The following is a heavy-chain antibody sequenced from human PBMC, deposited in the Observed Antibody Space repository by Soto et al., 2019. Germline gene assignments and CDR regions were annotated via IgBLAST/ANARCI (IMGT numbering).Heavy chain of an antibody. D-gene: IGHD6-6*01. V-gene: IGHV3-7*01. Sequence: GGSLRLSCAASGFTFSSYLMSWFRQAPGKGLEWVANIKQDGSEENYVDSVKGRFTISRDNAKNALYLQMNSLRVEDTAVYYCAREIAARLWGKGTTVTVSP. CDR2: IKQDGSEE. CDR3: AREIAARL. CDR1: GFTFSSYL. J-gene: IGHJ6*04.